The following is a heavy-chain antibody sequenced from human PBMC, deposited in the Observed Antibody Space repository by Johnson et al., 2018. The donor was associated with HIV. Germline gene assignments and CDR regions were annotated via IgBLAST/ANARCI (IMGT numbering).Heavy chain of an antibody. CDR3: AKGATYYYGSGSYYTGSAFDI. Sequence: VQLVESGGGLVQPGGSLRLSCAASGFTFSSYWMHWVRQAPGKGLVWVSRVNSDGSSTSYADSVKGRFTISRDNAKKSLYLQMNRLRAEDTAVYYCAKGATYYYGSGSYYTGSAFDIWGQGTMVTVSS. CDR2: VNSDGSST. D-gene: IGHD3-10*01. CDR1: GFTFSSYW. J-gene: IGHJ3*02. V-gene: IGHV3-74*01.